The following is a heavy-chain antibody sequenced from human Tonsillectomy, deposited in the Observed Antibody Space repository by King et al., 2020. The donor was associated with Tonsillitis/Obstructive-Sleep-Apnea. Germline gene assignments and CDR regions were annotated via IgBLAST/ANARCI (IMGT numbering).Heavy chain of an antibody. CDR2: IDYSGST. CDR3: GITALAMVRGVIVVGYFHY. D-gene: IGHD3-10*01. J-gene: IGHJ4*02. V-gene: IGHV4-59*01. CDR1: GGSISSYY. Sequence: VQLQESGPGLVKPSETLSLTCTVSGGSISSYYWSWIRQPPGKGLEWIGYIDYSGSTNYNPSLKSRVTISVDTSKKQFSLKLSSVTAADTAVYCCGITALAMVRGVIVVGYFHYWGQGPLVTVSS.